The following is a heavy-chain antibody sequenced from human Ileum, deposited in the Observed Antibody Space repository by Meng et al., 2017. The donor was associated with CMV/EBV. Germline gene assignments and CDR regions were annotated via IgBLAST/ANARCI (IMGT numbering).Heavy chain of an antibody. CDR2: IYYTGST. CDR3: ARRNSIFSWFDP. J-gene: IGHJ5*02. V-gene: IGHV4-59*01. Sequence: SETLSLTCTVPGGSIIDYYWTGFRQSPGKGLELIGYIYYTGSTNYNPSLKSRLPISVDTSRNQFSLKPSPLTAADTAVYYCARRNSIFSWFDPWGQGTLVTVSS. D-gene: IGHD3-3*02. CDR1: GGSIIDYY.